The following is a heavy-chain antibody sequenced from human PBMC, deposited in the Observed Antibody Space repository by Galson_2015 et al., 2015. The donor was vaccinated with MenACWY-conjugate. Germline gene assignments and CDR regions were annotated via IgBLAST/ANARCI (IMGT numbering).Heavy chain of an antibody. Sequence: SGFTFSSSNMNWVRQAPGKGLEWLSYVSDSGHTIYYADSVKGRFTITRDNAKNSLYLQIDSLRAEDTAVYYCARDGGTYSSADYWGQGTLISVSS. D-gene: IGHD1-26*01. CDR3: ARDGGTYSSADY. V-gene: IGHV3-48*03. J-gene: IGHJ4*02. CDR1: GFTFSSSN. CDR2: VSDSGHTI.